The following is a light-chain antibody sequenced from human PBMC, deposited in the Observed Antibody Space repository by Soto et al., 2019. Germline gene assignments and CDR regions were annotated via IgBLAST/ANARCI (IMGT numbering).Light chain of an antibody. CDR3: MQGLQTPLT. CDR1: RSLLHINGQNY. CDR2: LGS. J-gene: IGKJ4*01. Sequence: VMTQSPLSLPVTPGEPASISCRSSRSLLHINGQNYLDWYLRKPGQSPQLLIYLGSNRASGVSDRFSGSGSGTDFTLQISRVEAEDAGVYYGMQGLQTPLTVGGGNKLEIK. V-gene: IGKV2-28*01.